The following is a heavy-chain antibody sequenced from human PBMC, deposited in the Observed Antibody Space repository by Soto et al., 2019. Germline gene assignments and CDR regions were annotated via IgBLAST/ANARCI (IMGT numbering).Heavy chain of an antibody. CDR2: ISYDGSSE. CDR1: GFTFSDYA. J-gene: IGHJ4*02. Sequence: QVQLVESGGGVVQPGRSLRLSCAASGFTFSDYAMHWVRQAPGKGLEWVAVISYDGSSEDYADSVRGRFTISSDNSKNTLYLQMNSLRAEDTAVYYCARDRYFYDSRGYWTWLFDYWGQGTLVTVSS. CDR3: ARDRYFYDSRGYWTWLFDY. V-gene: IGHV3-30-3*01. D-gene: IGHD3-22*01.